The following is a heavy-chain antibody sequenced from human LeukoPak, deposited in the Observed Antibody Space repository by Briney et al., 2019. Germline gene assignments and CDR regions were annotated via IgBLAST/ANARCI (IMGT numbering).Heavy chain of an antibody. CDR2: VWYDGRNK. J-gene: IGHJ4*02. CDR1: GFIFSNYG. D-gene: IGHD4-4*01. Sequence: GGSLRLSCAASGFIFSNYGMHWVRQAPGKGLEWVAVVWYDGRNKYYADSVKGRFTISRDNSKNMLYLQMNSLRAEDTAVYYCARDPSLRVTLDYWGQGTPVTVSS. CDR3: ARDPSLRVTLDY. V-gene: IGHV3-33*01.